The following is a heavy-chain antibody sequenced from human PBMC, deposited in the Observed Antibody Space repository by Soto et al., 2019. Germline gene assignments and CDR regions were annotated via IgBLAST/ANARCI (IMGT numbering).Heavy chain of an antibody. J-gene: IGHJ4*02. D-gene: IGHD6-19*01. CDR1: GGTFSSYT. V-gene: IGHV1-69*02. CDR3: ASAGAVAGINY. Sequence: QVQLVQSGAEVKKPGSSVNVSCKASGGTFSSYTISWVRQAPGQGLEWMGRIIPILGIANYAQKFQGRVTITADKSTSTAYMELSSLRSEDTAVYYCASAGAVAGINYWGQGTLVTVSS. CDR2: IIPILGIA.